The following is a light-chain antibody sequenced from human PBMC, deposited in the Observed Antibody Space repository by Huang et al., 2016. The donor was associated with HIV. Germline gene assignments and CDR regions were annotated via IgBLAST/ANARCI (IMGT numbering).Light chain of an antibody. V-gene: IGKV1-5*03. Sequence: DIQMTPSPSILSASVGDRVTITCRASQTLTNWLAWYQQKPGKAPKLLIYKASTLETGVPSRFSGSGSGTEFTLTINSMQPDDFATYYCQQYSSWRTFGQGTKVE. CDR1: QTLTNW. J-gene: IGKJ1*01. CDR2: KAS. CDR3: QQYSSWRT.